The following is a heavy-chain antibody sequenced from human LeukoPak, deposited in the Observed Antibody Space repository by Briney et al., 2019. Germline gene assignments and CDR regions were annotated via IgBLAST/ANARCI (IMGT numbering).Heavy chain of an antibody. CDR1: GFTVSSNS. CDR3: AKVDEYFGEFHYDY. J-gene: IGHJ4*02. D-gene: IGHD3-10*01. CDR2: ISYDGSQK. Sequence: GGSLRLSCTVSGFTVSSNSMSWVRQAPGKGLDWVALISYDGSQKYYVDSVKGRFTISRDNSNNTVYLQMNNLRLEDTAVYYCAKVDEYFGEFHYDYWGQGTLVTVSS. V-gene: IGHV3-30*18.